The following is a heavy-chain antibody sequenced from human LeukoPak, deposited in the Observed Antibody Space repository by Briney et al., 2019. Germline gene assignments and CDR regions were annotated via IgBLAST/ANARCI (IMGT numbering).Heavy chain of an antibody. J-gene: IGHJ5*02. V-gene: IGHV1-8*02. D-gene: IGHD4-17*01. CDR2: MNPGSGNT. Sequence: ASVKVSCKASGYTFTSYGISWVRQATGQGLEWMGWMNPGSGNTGYAQKFRGRVTMTRNTSISTAYMELGCLRSDDTAVYYCARRNYGDSVRWFDPWGQGTLVTVSS. CDR1: GYTFTSYG. CDR3: ARRNYGDSVRWFDP.